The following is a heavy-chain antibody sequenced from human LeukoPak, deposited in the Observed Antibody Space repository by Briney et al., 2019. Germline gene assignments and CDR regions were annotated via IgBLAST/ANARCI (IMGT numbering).Heavy chain of an antibody. V-gene: IGHV5-51*01. Sequence: GESLKISCKGSGYSFTSYWIGWVRQMPGKGLEWMGIIYPGDSDTRYSPSFQGQVTISADKSISTAYLQWSSLKASDTAMYYCARLYPANDYGDTYYFDYWGQGTLVTVSS. J-gene: IGHJ4*02. D-gene: IGHD4-17*01. CDR2: IYPGDSDT. CDR1: GYSFTSYW. CDR3: ARLYPANDYGDTYYFDY.